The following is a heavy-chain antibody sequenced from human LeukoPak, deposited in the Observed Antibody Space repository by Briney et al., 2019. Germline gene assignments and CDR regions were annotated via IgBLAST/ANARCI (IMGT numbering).Heavy chain of an antibody. D-gene: IGHD3-22*01. CDR3: ARGSDSGGYYYVD. CDR2: ISSGSNVI. V-gene: IGHV3-48*01. Sequence: GGSLRLSCAASGFTFSHYWMSWVRQAPGKGLEWVSYISSGSNVIYYTDSVKGRFTISRDNAENSLYLQVSSLRVEDTAVYFCARGSDSGGYYYVDWGQGTLVTVSS. J-gene: IGHJ4*02. CDR1: GFTFSHYW.